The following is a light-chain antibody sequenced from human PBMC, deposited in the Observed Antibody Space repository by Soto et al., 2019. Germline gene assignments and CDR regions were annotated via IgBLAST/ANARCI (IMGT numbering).Light chain of an antibody. CDR1: QSVSSN. J-gene: IGKJ5*01. Sequence: EIVMTQSPATLSVSPGERATLSCRASQSVSSNLAWYQQKLGQAPRLLIYGASTRATGIPARFSGRGSGTEFTLSISSLQSEDFAVYYCQHYNNWPPITFGQGTRLEIK. CDR2: GAS. CDR3: QHYNNWPPIT. V-gene: IGKV3-15*01.